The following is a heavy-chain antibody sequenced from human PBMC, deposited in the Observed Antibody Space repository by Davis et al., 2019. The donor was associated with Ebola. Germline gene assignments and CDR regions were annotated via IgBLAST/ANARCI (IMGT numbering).Heavy chain of an antibody. D-gene: IGHD2-2*01. CDR1: GGSISSSSYY. Sequence: MPGGSLSLTCTVSGGSISSSSYYWGWIRQPPGKGLEWIGSIYYSGSTYYNPSLKSRVTISVDTSKNQFSLKLSSVTAADTAVYYCASGAYCSSTSCYGYYYYGMDVWGQGTTVTVSS. J-gene: IGHJ6*02. CDR3: ASGAYCSSTSCYGYYYYGMDV. V-gene: IGHV4-39*07. CDR2: IYYSGST.